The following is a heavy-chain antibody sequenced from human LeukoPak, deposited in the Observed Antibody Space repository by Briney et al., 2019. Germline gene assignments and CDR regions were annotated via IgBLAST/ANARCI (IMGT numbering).Heavy chain of an antibody. Sequence: SETLSLTCTVSGGSISSYYWSWIRQPPGKGLEWIGYIYYSGSTNYNPSLKSRVTISVDTSKNQLSLKLSSVTAADTAVYYCARAHAPNYYYDSSGYYDYWGQGTLVTVSS. CDR2: IYYSGST. J-gene: IGHJ4*02. CDR1: GGSISSYY. CDR3: ARAHAPNYYYDSSGYYDY. V-gene: IGHV4-59*01. D-gene: IGHD3-22*01.